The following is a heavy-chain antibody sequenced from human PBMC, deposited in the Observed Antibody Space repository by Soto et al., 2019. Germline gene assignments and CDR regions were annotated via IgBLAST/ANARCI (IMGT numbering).Heavy chain of an antibody. D-gene: IGHD3-3*01. CDR1: GGSVSSGSYY. Sequence: QVQLQESGPGLVKPSETLSLTCTVSGGSVSSGSYYWSWIRQPPGKGLEWIGYIYYSGSTNYNPYLESRVTIAVDTSKNQYSLNLSSVTAADTAVYYGARTITLFGVARWGGYYGMDVWGQGTKVHVAS. CDR2: IYYSGST. V-gene: IGHV4-61*01. J-gene: IGHJ6*01. CDR3: ARTITLFGVARWGGYYGMDV.